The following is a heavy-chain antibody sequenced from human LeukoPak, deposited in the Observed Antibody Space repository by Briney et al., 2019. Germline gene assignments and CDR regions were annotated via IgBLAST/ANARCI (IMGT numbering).Heavy chain of an antibody. Sequence: PGGSLRLSCAASGFTFSTYGMHWVRQAPGKGLEWLAVIWYDGGNKYYVDSVKGRFTISRDNSKNTLYLQMNSLRADDTAVYYCAKDIKRGGTPDYWGQGILVTVPS. CDR1: GFTFSTYG. D-gene: IGHD2-15*01. V-gene: IGHV3-33*06. CDR2: IWYDGGNK. J-gene: IGHJ4*02. CDR3: AKDIKRGGTPDY.